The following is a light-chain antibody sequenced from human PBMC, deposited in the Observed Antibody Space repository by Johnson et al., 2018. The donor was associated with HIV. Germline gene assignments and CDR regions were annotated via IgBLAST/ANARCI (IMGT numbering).Light chain of an antibody. CDR1: SSNIGGHY. CDR3: GTWDSSLNRGV. J-gene: IGLJ1*01. Sequence: QSVLTQPPSVSAAPGQKVTISCSGSSSNIGGHYVSWYQHLPGTAPKLLIYDNNKRPSGIPDRFSGSKSGTSAALGITGLQPGDEADYYCGTWDSSLNRGVFGNGTKVTGL. V-gene: IGLV1-51*01. CDR2: DNN.